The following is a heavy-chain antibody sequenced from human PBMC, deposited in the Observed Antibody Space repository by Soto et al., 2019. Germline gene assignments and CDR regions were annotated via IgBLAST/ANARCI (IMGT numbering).Heavy chain of an antibody. CDR3: ARDPGVYHSYFDC. J-gene: IGHJ4*02. D-gene: IGHD2-2*01. CDR1: GFTFSSYG. CDR2: IWYDGSYK. Sequence: GGSLRLSCAASGFTFSSYGMHWVRQAPGKGLEWVAVIWYDGSYKYYADSVKGRFTISRDNSKNTLYLQMNSLRAEDTAVYYCARDPGVYHSYFDCWGQGTLVTVSS. V-gene: IGHV3-33*01.